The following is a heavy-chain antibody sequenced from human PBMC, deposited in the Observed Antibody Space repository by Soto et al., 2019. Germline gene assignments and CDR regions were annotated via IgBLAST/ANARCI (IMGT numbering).Heavy chain of an antibody. V-gene: IGHV1-69*08. CDR3: ARDRSGSYSFDY. CDR2: IIPILGIA. J-gene: IGHJ4*02. CDR1: GGTFSSYT. D-gene: IGHD1-26*01. Sequence: QVQLVQSGAEVKKPGSSVKVSCKASGGTFSSYTISWVRQAPGQGLEWMGRIIPILGIANYAQKFQGRVTITADKSTDTAYMELSSLRSEDTAVYYCARDRSGSYSFDYWGQGTLVTVSS.